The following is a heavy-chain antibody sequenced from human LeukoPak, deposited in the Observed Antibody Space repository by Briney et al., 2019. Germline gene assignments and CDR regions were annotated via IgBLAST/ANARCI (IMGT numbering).Heavy chain of an antibody. CDR1: GFTFSSYS. CDR3: ARVFGVYDAFDI. CDR2: ISSSSSYI. J-gene: IGHJ3*02. Sequence: PGGSLRLSCAASGFTFSSYSMNWVRQAPGKGLEWVSSISSSSSYIYYADSVKGRFTISRDNAKNSLYLQMNSLRAEDTAVYYCARVFGVYDAFDIWGQGTMVTVSS. V-gene: IGHV3-21*01. D-gene: IGHD3-10*01.